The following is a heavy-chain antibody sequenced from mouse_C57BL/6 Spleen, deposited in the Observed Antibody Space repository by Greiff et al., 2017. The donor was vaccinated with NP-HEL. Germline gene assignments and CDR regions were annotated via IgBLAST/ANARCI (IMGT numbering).Heavy chain of an antibody. V-gene: IGHV1-19*01. J-gene: IGHJ4*01. D-gene: IGHD2-12*01. CDR1: GYTFTDYY. CDR3: ARGDTIGVYYAMDY. Sequence: EVQGVESGPVLVKPGASVKMSCKASGYTFTDYYMNWVKQSHGKSLEWIGVINPYNGGTSYNQKFKGKATLTVDKSSSTAYMELNSLTSEDSAVYYCARGDTIGVYYAMDYWGQGTSVTVSS. CDR2: INPYNGGT.